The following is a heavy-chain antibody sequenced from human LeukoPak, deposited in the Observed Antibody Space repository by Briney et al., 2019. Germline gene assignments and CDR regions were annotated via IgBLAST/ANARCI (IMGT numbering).Heavy chain of an antibody. Sequence: GGSLRLSCADSGFTFSSYWMSWVRQAPGKGLEWVANIKQDGSEKYYVDSVKGRFTVSRDNAKNSLYLQMNSLRAEDTAVYYCARGRTDYGDYWGQGTLVTVSS. D-gene: IGHD4-17*01. CDR1: GFTFSSYW. J-gene: IGHJ4*02. CDR3: ARGRTDYGDY. CDR2: IKQDGSEK. V-gene: IGHV3-7*01.